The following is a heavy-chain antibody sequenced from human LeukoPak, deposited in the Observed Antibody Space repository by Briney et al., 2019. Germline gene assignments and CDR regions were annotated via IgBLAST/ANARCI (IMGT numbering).Heavy chain of an antibody. CDR2: INAGNGNT. Sequence: VASVKVSCMASGYTFTNYAIHWVRQAPGQSLEWMGWINAGNGNTKYSQKFQARVTITRDTSANTAYMELSSLGSEDTTIYYCARVISDCANFNCFKGYFDYWGQGTPVTVSS. CDR3: ARVISDCANFNCFKGYFDY. J-gene: IGHJ4*01. CDR1: GYTFTNYA. D-gene: IGHD5/OR15-5a*01. V-gene: IGHV1-3*01.